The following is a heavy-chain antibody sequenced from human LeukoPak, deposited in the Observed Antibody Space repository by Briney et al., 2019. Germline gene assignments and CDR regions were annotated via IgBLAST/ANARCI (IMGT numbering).Heavy chain of an antibody. D-gene: IGHD7-27*01. J-gene: IGHJ3*02. Sequence: GESLKISCKGSGYSFTGYWIAWVRQMPGKGLEWMGIIYPGDSDTRYSPSFQGQVTISADKSINTAYLQWSTLEASDTAMYYCARSTWGDDAFDIWGQGTMVTVSS. V-gene: IGHV5-51*01. CDR2: IYPGDSDT. CDR3: ARSTWGDDAFDI. CDR1: GYSFTGYW.